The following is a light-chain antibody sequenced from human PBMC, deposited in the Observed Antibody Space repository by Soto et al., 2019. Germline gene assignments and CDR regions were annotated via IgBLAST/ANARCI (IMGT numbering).Light chain of an antibody. Sequence: EIVMTQSPATLSVSPGERATLSCRASQSVSSNLAWYQQKPGQAPRLLIYGASTRATGIPARFSGSGSGTEFTLTISSLQSKDFAVYYCQQYNNGWTFGQGTKVEIK. CDR3: QQYNNGWT. V-gene: IGKV3-15*01. CDR2: GAS. J-gene: IGKJ1*01. CDR1: QSVSSN.